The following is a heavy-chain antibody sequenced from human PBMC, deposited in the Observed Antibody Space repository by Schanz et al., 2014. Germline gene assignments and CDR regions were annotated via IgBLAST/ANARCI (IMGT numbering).Heavy chain of an antibody. V-gene: IGHV3-23*04. CDR3: ARVLGGDEGLDQ. CDR1: GFTLSSYA. CDR2: ISWNSVSI. Sequence: DVQLAESGGGLVQPGGSLRLSCAASGFTLSSYALSWVRQSPGKGLEWVSGISWNSVSIGYADSVKGRFTISRDNPKNSLCLQMNSLRAEDTALYYCARVLGGDEGLDQWGQGTLVTVSS. D-gene: IGHD4-17*01. J-gene: IGHJ4*02.